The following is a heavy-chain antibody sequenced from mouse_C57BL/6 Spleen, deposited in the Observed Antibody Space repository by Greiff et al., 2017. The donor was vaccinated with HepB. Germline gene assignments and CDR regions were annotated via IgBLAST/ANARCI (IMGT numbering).Heavy chain of an antibody. CDR2: ISYDGSN. CDR3: AREGDYYGSSYWYFDV. V-gene: IGHV3-6*01. J-gene: IGHJ1*03. CDR1: GYSITSGYY. Sequence: VQLKESGPGLVKPSQSLSLTCSVTGYSITSGYYWNWIRQFPGNKLEWMGYISYDGSNNYNPSLKNRITITRDTAKNQFFLKLNSVTTEETATYYCAREGDYYGSSYWYFDVWGTGTTVTVSS. D-gene: IGHD1-1*01.